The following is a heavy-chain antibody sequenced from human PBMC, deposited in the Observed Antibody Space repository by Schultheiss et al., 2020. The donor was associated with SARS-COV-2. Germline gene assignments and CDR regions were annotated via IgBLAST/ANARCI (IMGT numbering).Heavy chain of an antibody. J-gene: IGHJ4*02. Sequence: GGSLRLSCAASGFTFSNAWMSWVRQAPGKGLEWVSAISGSGGSTYYADSVKGRFTISRDNSKNTLYLQMNSLRAEDTAVYYCARDLFIAAAGTGDYWGRGTLVTVSS. CDR2: ISGSGGST. CDR3: ARDLFIAAAGTGDY. D-gene: IGHD6-13*01. CDR1: GFTFSNAW. V-gene: IGHV3-23*01.